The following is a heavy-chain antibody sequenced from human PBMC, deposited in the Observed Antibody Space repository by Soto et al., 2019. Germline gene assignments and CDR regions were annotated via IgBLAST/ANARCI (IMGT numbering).Heavy chain of an antibody. J-gene: IGHJ6*03. CDR2: INPSGGST. D-gene: IGHD6-19*01. CDR3: ARDSGRSYYYYYMDV. Sequence: QVQLVQSGAEVKKPGASVKVSCKASGYTFTSYYMHWVRQAPGQGLEWMGIINPSGGSTSYAQKFQGRVTMTRDTSTSTVNMELSSLRSEDTAVYYCARDSGRSYYYYYMDVWGKGTTVTVSS. CDR1: GYTFTSYY. V-gene: IGHV1-46*03.